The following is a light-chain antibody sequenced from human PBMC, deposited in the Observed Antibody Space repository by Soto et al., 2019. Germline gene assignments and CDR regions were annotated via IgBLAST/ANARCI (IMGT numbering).Light chain of an antibody. J-gene: IGKJ3*01. CDR2: GAS. Sequence: EIVLTQSPGTLSLSPGEIATLSCRASQSVSSSYLAWYQQKPGQAPRLLIYGASSRATGIPDRFSGSGSGTDFTLTISRLEHEDFAVFYCQQYGGSPQYTFGPGTKVDIK. CDR3: QQYGGSPQYT. V-gene: IGKV3-20*01. CDR1: QSVSSSY.